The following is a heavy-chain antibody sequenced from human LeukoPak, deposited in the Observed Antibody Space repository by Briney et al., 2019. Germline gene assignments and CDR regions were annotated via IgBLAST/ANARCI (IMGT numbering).Heavy chain of an antibody. CDR3: AREGGPLTYYYDSSGYPFDY. CDR2: IYPGDSDT. CDR1: GYSLTSYW. D-gene: IGHD3-22*01. J-gene: IGHJ4*02. Sequence: GESLKISCKGSGYSLTSYWIGWVRQMPGKGLEWMGIIYPGDSDTRYSPSFQGQVTISADKSISTAYLQWSSLKASDTAMYYCAREGGPLTYYYDSSGYPFDYWGQGTLVTVSS. V-gene: IGHV5-51*01.